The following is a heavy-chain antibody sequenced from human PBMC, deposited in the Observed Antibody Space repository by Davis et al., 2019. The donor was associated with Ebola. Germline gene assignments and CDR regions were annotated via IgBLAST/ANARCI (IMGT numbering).Heavy chain of an antibody. CDR3: ARDPESSGWYVGINY. CDR2: INSDGSST. CDR1: GFTFSSYW. D-gene: IGHD6-19*01. J-gene: IGHJ4*02. V-gene: IGHV3-74*01. Sequence: PGGSLRLSCAASGFTFSSYWMHWVRQAPGKGLVWVSRINSDGSSTSYADSVKGRFTISRDNAKNTLYLQMNSLRAEDTAVYYCARDPESSGWYVGINYWGQGTLVTVSS.